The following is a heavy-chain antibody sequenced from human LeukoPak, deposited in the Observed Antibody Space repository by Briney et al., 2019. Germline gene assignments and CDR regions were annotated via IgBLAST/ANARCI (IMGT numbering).Heavy chain of an antibody. V-gene: IGHV3-7*01. D-gene: IGHD3-16*01. CDR3: VRYYDPPVGDAFDI. J-gene: IGHJ3*02. Sequence: GGSLRLSCAASGFRFGSDWMSWVRQAPGKGLEWVANINPDGSEKYYVDSVKGRFTISRDNDKNSLYLRLNSLRAVDTAVYYCVRYYDPPVGDAFDIWGQGTLVTVSS. CDR2: INPDGSEK. CDR1: GFRFGSDW.